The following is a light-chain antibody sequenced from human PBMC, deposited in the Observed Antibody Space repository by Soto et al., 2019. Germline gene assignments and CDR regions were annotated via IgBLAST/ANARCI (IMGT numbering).Light chain of an antibody. CDR1: QSVTSN. CDR2: GAS. CDR3: QQYNNWPPLT. J-gene: IGKJ4*01. Sequence: EIVMTQSPATLSVSPGERATLSCRASQSVTSNLAWYQQKFGQAPRLLIYGASTRATGIPARFSGSGSGTEFTLTISRLQSEEFAVYYCQQYNNWPPLTFGGGTKVEIK. V-gene: IGKV3-15*01.